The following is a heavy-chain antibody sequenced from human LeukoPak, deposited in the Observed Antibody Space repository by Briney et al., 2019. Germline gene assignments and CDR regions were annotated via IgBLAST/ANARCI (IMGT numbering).Heavy chain of an antibody. Sequence: PGGSLRLSCAASGFTFRDAWMTWVRQAPGKGLEWVGRIKSKTDGGTTDYAAPVKGRFTISRDDSKNTLYLQMNSLKTEDTAVYYCTTDHLPGGSMTTVTLFDYWGQGTLVTVSS. CDR3: TTDHLPGGSMTTVTLFDY. CDR2: IKSKTDGGTT. J-gene: IGHJ4*02. D-gene: IGHD4-17*01. CDR1: GFTFRDAW. V-gene: IGHV3-15*01.